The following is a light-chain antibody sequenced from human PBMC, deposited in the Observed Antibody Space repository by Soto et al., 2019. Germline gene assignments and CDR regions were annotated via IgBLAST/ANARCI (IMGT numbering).Light chain of an antibody. V-gene: IGKV1-33*01. CDR1: QDITNY. CDR3: QQFDNVPFT. J-gene: IGKJ5*01. CDR2: DAS. Sequence: DIQMTQSPSSLSASVGDRVTIICQASQDITNYLNWYQQKPGKAPKLLIYDASNLETGVTSRFSGSGSGTHFNINIISLQPEDIETYYCQQFDNVPFTFGQGTRLEMK.